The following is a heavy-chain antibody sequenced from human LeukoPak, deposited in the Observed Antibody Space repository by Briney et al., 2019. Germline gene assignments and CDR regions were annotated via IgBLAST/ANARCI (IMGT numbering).Heavy chain of an antibody. CDR2: IYPGDSDI. D-gene: IGHD6-13*01. Sequence: GASLQISGEGSGYIFTSYWIGWLRQLPGKPLECMGIIYPGDSDIRYSPSFQRQVTISANTYISTAYLQWSSLAASAPAMFSRARQPYISSWYDYLGQGTLVTVSS. CDR1: GYIFTSYW. CDR3: ARQPYISSWYDY. J-gene: IGHJ4*02. V-gene: IGHV5-51*01.